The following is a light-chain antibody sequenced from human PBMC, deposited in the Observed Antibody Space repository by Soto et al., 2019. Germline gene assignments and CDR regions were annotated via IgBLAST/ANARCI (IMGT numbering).Light chain of an antibody. CDR2: TAA. J-gene: IGKJ3*01. V-gene: IGKV1-27*01. CDR3: QKYNNAPFT. CDR1: QDISNY. Sequence: DIQMTQSPSSLSASVGDRVTITCRASQDISNYLAWYQQKPGKVPELLIYTAATLQSGVPSRFSGSGAGTDFNLTISSQLPEDVLTYYCQKYNNAPFTSGAGTKVDI.